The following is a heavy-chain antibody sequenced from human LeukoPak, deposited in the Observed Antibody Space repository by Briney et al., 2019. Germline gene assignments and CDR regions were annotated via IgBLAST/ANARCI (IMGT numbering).Heavy chain of an antibody. V-gene: IGHV4-39*01. J-gene: IGHJ5*02. D-gene: IGHD6-13*01. CDR2: IYYSGST. CDR1: GGSISSSSYY. CDR3: ARHRGVSSRPFNWFDP. Sequence: SETLSFTCTVSGGSISSSSYYWGWIRQPPGKGLEWIGSIYYSGSTYYNPSLKSRVTISVDTSKNQFSLKLSSVTAADTAVYYCARHRGVSSRPFNWFDPWGQGTLVTVSS.